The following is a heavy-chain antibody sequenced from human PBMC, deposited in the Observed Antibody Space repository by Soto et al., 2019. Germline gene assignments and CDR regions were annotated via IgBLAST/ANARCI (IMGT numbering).Heavy chain of an antibody. V-gene: IGHV3-33*01. CDR2: IWYDGSNK. Sequence: QVQLVESGGGVVQPGRSLRLSCAASGFTFSSYGMHWVRQAPGKGLEWVSVIWYDGSNKYYADSVKGRFTSSRDNSKKKLYLQMNRLRAEDTAVYYCAREQVGVEWSPTPYYYYYGMDVWGQGTTVTVSS. CDR3: AREQVGVEWSPTPYYYYYGMDV. J-gene: IGHJ6*02. D-gene: IGHD3-3*01. CDR1: GFTFSSYG.